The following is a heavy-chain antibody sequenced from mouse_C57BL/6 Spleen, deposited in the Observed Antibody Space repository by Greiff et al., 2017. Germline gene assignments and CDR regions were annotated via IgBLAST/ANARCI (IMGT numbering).Heavy chain of an antibody. J-gene: IGHJ1*03. CDR1: GYTFTSYW. V-gene: IGHV1-69*01. CDR2: IDPSDSYT. Sequence: QVQLQQPGAELVMPGASVKLSCKASGYTFTSYWMHWVKQRPGQGLEWIGEIDPSDSYTNYNQKFKGKSTLTVDKSSSTAYMQLSSLTSEDSAVYYCARSGYYGSSRTYWYFDVWGTGTTVTVSS. D-gene: IGHD1-1*01. CDR3: ARSGYYGSSRTYWYFDV.